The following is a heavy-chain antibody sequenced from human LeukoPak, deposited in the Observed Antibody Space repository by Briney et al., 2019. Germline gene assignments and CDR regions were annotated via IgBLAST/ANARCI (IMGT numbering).Heavy chain of an antibody. CDR1: GYIFNDYY. Sequence: VASVKVSCKASGYIFNDYYIHWVRQAPGQGLEWMGRINPDSGGTDYAQKFQGRVTMTRDTSISTAYMELSRLRSDDTAVYYCARSRGLELLRFDYWGQGTLVTVSS. J-gene: IGHJ4*02. D-gene: IGHD1-7*01. CDR2: INPDSGGT. V-gene: IGHV1-2*02. CDR3: ARSRGLELLRFDY.